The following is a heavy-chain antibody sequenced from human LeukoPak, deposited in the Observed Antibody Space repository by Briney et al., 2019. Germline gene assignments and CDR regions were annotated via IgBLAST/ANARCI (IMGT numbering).Heavy chain of an antibody. Sequence: LGESLKISCKGSGYSFTSYWIGWVRQMPGKGLEWMGIIYPGDSDTRYSPSFQGQVTISADKSISTAYLQWSSLKASDTAMYYCARFPTNPYDFWSGNRAFDIWGQGTMVTVSS. CDR3: ARFPTNPYDFWSGNRAFDI. V-gene: IGHV5-51*01. CDR1: GYSFTSYW. CDR2: IYPGDSDT. D-gene: IGHD3-3*01. J-gene: IGHJ3*02.